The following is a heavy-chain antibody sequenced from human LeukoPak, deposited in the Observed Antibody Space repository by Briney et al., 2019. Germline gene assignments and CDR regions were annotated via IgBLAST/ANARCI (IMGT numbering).Heavy chain of an antibody. J-gene: IGHJ3*02. CDR1: DFTFW. D-gene: IGHD1-1*01. V-gene: IGHV3-74*01. CDR2: INGDGSST. Sequence: PGGSLRLSCAASDFTFWMHWVRQAPGKGLVWVSQINGDGSSTSYADSVKGRFTISRDNAKNSLYLQMDSLRAEDTAVYYCARDTTGDIWGQGTMVTVSS. CDR3: ARDTTGDI.